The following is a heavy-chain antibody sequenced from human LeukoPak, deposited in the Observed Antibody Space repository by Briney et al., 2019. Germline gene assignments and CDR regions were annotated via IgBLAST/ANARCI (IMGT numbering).Heavy chain of an antibody. Sequence: GGSLRLSCAASGFTVSSNYMSWVRQAPGKGLEWVSVIYSDGSTYYADSVKGRFTISRDNSRNTLSLQMNSLRAEDTAVYYCAKDLGYSDDYWGQGTLVTVSS. CDR3: AKDLGYSDDY. D-gene: IGHD5-18*01. CDR2: IYSDGST. J-gene: IGHJ4*02. V-gene: IGHV3-53*05. CDR1: GFTVSSNY.